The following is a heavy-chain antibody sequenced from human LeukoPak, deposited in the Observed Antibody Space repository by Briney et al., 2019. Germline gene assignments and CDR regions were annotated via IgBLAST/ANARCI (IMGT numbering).Heavy chain of an antibody. CDR3: ERNRYYGLDV. J-gene: IGHJ6*02. CDR1: GFTVNSND. V-gene: IGHV3-66*02. Sequence: GGSLRLSCAASGFTVNSNDMSWVRQAPGKGLEWVSVIFSGGSTYHADSVKGRFTISRDNSKNTLYLQMNSLRVDDTSVYYCERNRYYGLDVWGQGTTVTVSS. CDR2: IFSGGST.